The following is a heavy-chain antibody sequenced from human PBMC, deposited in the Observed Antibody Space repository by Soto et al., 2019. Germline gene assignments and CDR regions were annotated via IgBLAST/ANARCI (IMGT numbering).Heavy chain of an antibody. CDR1: GGSISSYY. D-gene: IGHD3-22*01. Sequence: SETLSLTCTVSGGSISSYYWSWIRQTPGKGLEWIGYIYYSGSTNYNPSLKSRVTISVDTSKNQFSLKLSSVTAADTAVYYCGSVNDYYDSSGYYRWFDYWGQGTLVTVSS. V-gene: IGHV4-59*01. J-gene: IGHJ4*02. CDR2: IYYSGST. CDR3: GSVNDYYDSSGYYRWFDY.